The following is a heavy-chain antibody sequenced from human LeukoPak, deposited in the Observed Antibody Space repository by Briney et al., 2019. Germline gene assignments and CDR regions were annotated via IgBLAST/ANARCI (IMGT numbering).Heavy chain of an antibody. CDR1: GFTFSNYW. J-gene: IGHJ4*02. CDR3: ARSQDMTMAIDY. D-gene: IGHD2-15*01. V-gene: IGHV3-74*01. Sequence: GGSLRHPCAASGFTFSNYWLQWVRQVPGKGLVWVSRVASDGSSTSYADSVKGRFTISRDNAKNMMYLQMNSLRADDTAMYYCARSQDMTMAIDYWGQGSLVTV. CDR2: VASDGSST.